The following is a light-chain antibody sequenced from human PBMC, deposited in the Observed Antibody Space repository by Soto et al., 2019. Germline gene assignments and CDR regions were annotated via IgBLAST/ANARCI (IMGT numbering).Light chain of an antibody. Sequence: DIQMTQSQSSLSASVGARVTITCRASQGISNYLAWYQPKQGKVPKLLIYAASTLQSGVPSRFSGAGSGTDFTLTISRLMPEDLATDDGHQLNNYPITFGQGTRLEIK. V-gene: IGKV1-27*01. CDR3: HQLNNYPIT. J-gene: IGKJ5*01. CDR1: QGISNY. CDR2: AAS.